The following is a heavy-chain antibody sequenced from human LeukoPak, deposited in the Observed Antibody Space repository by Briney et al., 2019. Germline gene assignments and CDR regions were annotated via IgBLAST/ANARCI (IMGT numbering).Heavy chain of an antibody. CDR3: ATSESGRSWDWFAP. V-gene: IGHV1-69*05. CDR1: GGSFRTYP. J-gene: IGHJ5*02. Sequence: ASVKVSCKASGGSFRTYPISWVRQARGQGLEWMGGLTQFFRRTNYTQKFQGRLTITTDESSSTAYMELSDLRSDDTAVYYCATSESGRSWDWFAPWGQGTLVTVSS. CDR2: LTQFFRRT. D-gene: IGHD3-10*01.